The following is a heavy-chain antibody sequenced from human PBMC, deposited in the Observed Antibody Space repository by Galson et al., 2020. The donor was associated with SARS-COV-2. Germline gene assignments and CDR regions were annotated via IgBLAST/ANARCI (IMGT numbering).Heavy chain of an antibody. J-gene: IGHJ3*02. CDR1: GYTFTGYY. D-gene: IGHD5-18*01. V-gene: IGHV1-2*02. CDR3: ARDGTAMVTNGFDI. CDR2: INPNSGGT. Sequence: ASVKVSCKASGYTFTGYYMHWVRQAPGQGLEWMGWINPNSGGTNYAQKFQGRVTMTRDTSISIAYMGLSRLRSDYTAVYYCARDGTAMVTNGFDIWGQGTMVTVSS.